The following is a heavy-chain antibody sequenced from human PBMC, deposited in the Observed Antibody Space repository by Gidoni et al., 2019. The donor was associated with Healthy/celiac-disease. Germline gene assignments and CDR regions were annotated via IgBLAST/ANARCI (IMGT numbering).Heavy chain of an antibody. CDR1: GFTFDDYA. CDR2: ISWNSGSI. V-gene: IGHV3-9*01. D-gene: IGHD3-22*01. J-gene: IGHJ4*02. CDR3: AKDMTYDSSGTFDY. Sequence: EVQLVESGGGLVQPGRSLRLSCAASGFTFDDYAMHWVRQAPGKGLEWVSGISWNSGSIGYADSVKGRFTISRDNAKNSLYLQMNSLRAEDTALYYCAKDMTYDSSGTFDYWGQGTLVTVSS.